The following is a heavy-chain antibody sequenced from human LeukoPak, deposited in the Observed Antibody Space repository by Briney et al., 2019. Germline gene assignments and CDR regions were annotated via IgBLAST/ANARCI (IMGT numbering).Heavy chain of an antibody. J-gene: IGHJ5*02. CDR3: ARDSHDILTGMNWFDP. CDR1: GGSISSSSYY. CDR2: IYYSGST. Sequence: SETLSLTCTVSGGSISSSSYYWGWIRQPPGKGLEWIVSIYYSGSTYYNPSLKSRVTISVDTSKNQFSLKLSSVTAADTAVYYCARDSHDILTGMNWFDPWGQGTLVTVSS. V-gene: IGHV4-39*02. D-gene: IGHD3-9*01.